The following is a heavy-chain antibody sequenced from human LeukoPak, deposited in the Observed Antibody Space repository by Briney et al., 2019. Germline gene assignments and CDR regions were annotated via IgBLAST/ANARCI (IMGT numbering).Heavy chain of an antibody. CDR1: GLTFSSHW. CDR2: ISGSAGST. CDR3: ARSIAVADLYYFDY. J-gene: IGHJ4*02. Sequence: PGGSLRLSCAASGLTFSSHWMHWVRQAPGKGLEWVSSISGSAGSTYYADSVKGRFTISRDNSKNTLYLQMNSLRADDTAVYYCARSIAVADLYYFDYWGQGTLVTVSS. D-gene: IGHD6-19*01. V-gene: IGHV3-23*01.